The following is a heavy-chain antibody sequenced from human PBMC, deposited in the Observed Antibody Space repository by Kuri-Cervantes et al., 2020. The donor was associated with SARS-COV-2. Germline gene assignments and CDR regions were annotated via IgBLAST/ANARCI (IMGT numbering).Heavy chain of an antibody. CDR1: GFTFSSYS. CDR2: ISSSSSYI. V-gene: IGHV3-21*01. Sequence: GGSLRLSCAASGFTFSSYSMNWVRQAPGKGLEWVSSISSSSSYIYYADSVKGRFTISRDNAKNSLYLQMNSLRAEDTAVYYCARPRYCTGGVCYGWFDPWGQGTLVTVSS. D-gene: IGHD2-8*02. CDR3: ARPRYCTGGVCYGWFDP. J-gene: IGHJ5*02.